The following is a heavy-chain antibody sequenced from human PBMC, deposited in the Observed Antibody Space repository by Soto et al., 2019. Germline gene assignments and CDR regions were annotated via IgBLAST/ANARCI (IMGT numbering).Heavy chain of an antibody. CDR2: ISYDGSNK. V-gene: IGHV3-30-3*01. CDR3: ARDPLWGTAMVLWYFDL. Sequence: PGGSLRLSCAASGFTFSSYAMHWVRQAPGKGLEWVAVISYDGSNKYYADSVKGRFTISRDNSKNTLYLQMNSLRAEDTAVHYCARDPLWGTAMVLWYFDLWGRGTLVTVSS. D-gene: IGHD5-18*01. J-gene: IGHJ2*01. CDR1: GFTFSSYA.